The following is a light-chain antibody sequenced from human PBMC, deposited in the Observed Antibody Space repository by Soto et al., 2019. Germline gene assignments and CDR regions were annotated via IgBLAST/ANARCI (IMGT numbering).Light chain of an antibody. CDR3: QQSGSSPRT. V-gene: IGKV3-20*01. Sequence: EIVLTQSPGTLSRSPGERVTLSCRASQSVRNVYLAWYQQKPGQAPRLLIYDASNRATGIPDRFSGSGSGTDFTLTINRLEPEDFAMYYCQQSGSSPRTFGQGTKLEIK. CDR2: DAS. CDR1: QSVRNVY. J-gene: IGKJ2*01.